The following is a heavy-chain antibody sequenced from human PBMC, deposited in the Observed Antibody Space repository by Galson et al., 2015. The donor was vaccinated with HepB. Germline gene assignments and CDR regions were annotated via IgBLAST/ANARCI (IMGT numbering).Heavy chain of an antibody. CDR1: GSALSDLA. V-gene: IGHV1-24*01. J-gene: IGHJ4*02. Sequence: SVKVSCKVSGSALSDLALHWVRQAPGKGPEWMGGFDPEDGETIYAQKFQGRVTMTEDTSTDTAYMELSSLRSEDTALYFCATAGDYYDNSAFDYWCQGTVVTVSS. CDR3: ATAGDYYDNSAFDY. CDR2: FDPEDGET. D-gene: IGHD3-22*01.